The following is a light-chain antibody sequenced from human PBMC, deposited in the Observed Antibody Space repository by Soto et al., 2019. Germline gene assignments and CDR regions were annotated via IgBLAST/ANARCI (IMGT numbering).Light chain of an antibody. CDR3: QQFNSYPIT. J-gene: IGKJ5*01. Sequence: AIQLTQSPSSLSASVGDRVTITCRASQGISSALAWYQQKPGKAPKLLIYDASSLESGVPSRFSGSGFGTDCTLTIISLQPEEFANYNCQQFNSYPITFGQGTRLEIK. CDR1: QGISSA. CDR2: DAS. V-gene: IGKV1-13*02.